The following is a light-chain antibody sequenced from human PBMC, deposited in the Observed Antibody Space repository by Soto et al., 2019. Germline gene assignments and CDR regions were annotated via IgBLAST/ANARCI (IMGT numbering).Light chain of an antibody. CDR1: SSDVGGYNY. CDR2: EVS. Sequence: QPVLTQPASVSGSPGQSITISCTGTSSDVGGYNYVSWYQQHPGKAPKLMIYEVSNRPSGVSSRFYGSKSGNTASLTISGLQAEDEADYYCGSYTSGSAPFVFGAGTKVTVL. V-gene: IGLV2-14*01. CDR3: GSYTSGSAPFV. J-gene: IGLJ1*01.